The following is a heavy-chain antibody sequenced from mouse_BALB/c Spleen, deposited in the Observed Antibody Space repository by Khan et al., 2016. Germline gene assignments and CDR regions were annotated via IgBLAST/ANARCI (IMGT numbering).Heavy chain of an antibody. CDR1: GYTFTDYV. CDR2: IYPGSGST. CDR3: AKGLGAMDY. D-gene: IGHD3-3*01. J-gene: IGHJ4*01. Sequence: QVQLKESGPELVKPGASVKMSCKASGYTFTDYVISWVKQRTGQGLEWIGEIYPGSGSTYYNEKFQGKATLTADTSSNTAYMQLSSLTSDDSAVYFGAKGLGAMDYWGQGTSVTVSA. V-gene: IGHV1-77*01.